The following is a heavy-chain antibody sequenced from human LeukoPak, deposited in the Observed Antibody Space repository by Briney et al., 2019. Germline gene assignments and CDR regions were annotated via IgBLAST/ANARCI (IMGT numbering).Heavy chain of an antibody. J-gene: IGHJ3*02. CDR1: GFTFSDHY. V-gene: IGHV3-72*01. Sequence: GGSLRLSCAASGFTFSDHYMDWVRQAPGKGLEWVGRTRNKANSYTTEYAASVKGRFTISRDDSKNSLYLQMNSLKTEDTAVYYCARACGGDCYGAFDIWGQGTMVTVSS. D-gene: IGHD2-21*02. CDR3: ARACGGDCYGAFDI. CDR2: TRNKANSYTT.